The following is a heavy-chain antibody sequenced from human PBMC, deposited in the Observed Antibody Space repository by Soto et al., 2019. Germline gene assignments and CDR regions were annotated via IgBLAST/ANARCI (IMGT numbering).Heavy chain of an antibody. D-gene: IGHD3-16*02. CDR2: ISGSGGST. CDR3: AKIRDYVWGSYRPTGKYFDY. J-gene: IGHJ4*02. CDR1: GFTFSSYA. V-gene: IGHV3-23*01. Sequence: HPGGSLRLSCAASGFTFSSYAMSWVRQAPGKGLEWVSAISGSGGSTYYADSVKGRFTISRDNSKNTLYLQMNSLRAEDTAVYYCAKIRDYVWGSYRPTGKYFDYWGQGTLVTVSS.